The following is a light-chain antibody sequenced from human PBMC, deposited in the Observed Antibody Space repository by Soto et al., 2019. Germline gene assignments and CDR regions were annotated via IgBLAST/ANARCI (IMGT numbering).Light chain of an antibody. J-gene: IGLJ1*01. Sequence: QSVLTQPSSASGSLGQSATFSCTGTISDIGGHNAVSWYQQYPGKAPKLIIYEVDKRPSGVPDRFSGSKSGITASLTVSGLQAEEEADYYCSSFAGSNSYVFGTGTKVTVL. CDR2: EVD. CDR3: SSFAGSNSYV. CDR1: ISDIGGHNA. V-gene: IGLV2-8*01.